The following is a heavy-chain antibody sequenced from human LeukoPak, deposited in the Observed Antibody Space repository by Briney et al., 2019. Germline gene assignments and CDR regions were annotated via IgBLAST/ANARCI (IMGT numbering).Heavy chain of an antibody. Sequence: GGSLRLSCAASGFTFSNYNMNWVRPAPGKGLEWVSSITSTSSYIYYADSVKGRFTISRDNAKNSLYLQMNSLRAEDTALYFCARDPYSGNYGNYYYYYMDVWGKGTTVTISS. J-gene: IGHJ6*03. CDR3: ARDPYSGNYGNYYYYYMDV. CDR2: ITSTSSYI. D-gene: IGHD1-26*01. V-gene: IGHV3-21*01. CDR1: GFTFSNYN.